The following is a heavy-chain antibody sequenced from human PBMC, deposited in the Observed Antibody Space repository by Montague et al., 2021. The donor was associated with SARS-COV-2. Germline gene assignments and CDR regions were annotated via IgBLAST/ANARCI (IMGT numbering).Heavy chain of an antibody. CDR2: IDWDGDK. J-gene: IGHJ6*02. V-gene: IGHV2-70*11. CDR1: GFSLSTSGMC. CDR3: ARGPSDTYYYNGMDV. Sequence: PALVKPTQTLTLTCTFSGFSLSTSGMCMTWIRQPPGKALEWLARIDWDGDKYYNTSLKSRLTISKDTPKNLVVLTMTNMDPVDTATYYCARGPSDTYYYNGMDVWGRGTTVTVSS.